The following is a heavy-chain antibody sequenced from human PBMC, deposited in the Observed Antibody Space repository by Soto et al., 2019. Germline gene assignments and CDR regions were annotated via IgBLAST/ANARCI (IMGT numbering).Heavy chain of an antibody. Sequence: GGSLRLSCAASGFTFSSYAMSWVRQAPGKGLEWVSVISGSGDSTHYADSVKGRFTISRDNSKDTLYLQMNSLRAEDTAVYYCAKMEEYYYDTSGFYYGYWGQGTLVTVSS. D-gene: IGHD3-22*01. CDR2: ISGSGDST. J-gene: IGHJ4*02. V-gene: IGHV3-23*01. CDR3: AKMEEYYYDTSGFYYGY. CDR1: GFTFSSYA.